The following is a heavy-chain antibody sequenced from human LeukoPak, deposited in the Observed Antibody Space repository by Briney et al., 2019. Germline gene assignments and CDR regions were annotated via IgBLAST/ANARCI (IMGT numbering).Heavy chain of an antibody. D-gene: IGHD3-10*01. CDR3: ARGGYYGWGNDFRFDP. Sequence: PSETLSLTCTVSGGSISSYYWSWIRQPPGKGLECIGYIRYSGSTNYNPSLKSRVTISVDTSKNQFSLKLKSVTAADTAVYYCARGGYYGWGNDFRFDPWGQGTLVTVSS. J-gene: IGHJ5*02. CDR1: GGSISSYY. CDR2: IRYSGST. V-gene: IGHV4-59*01.